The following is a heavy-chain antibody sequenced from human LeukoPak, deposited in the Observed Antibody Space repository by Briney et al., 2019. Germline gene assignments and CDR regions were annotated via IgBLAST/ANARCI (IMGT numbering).Heavy chain of an antibody. Sequence: ASVKVSCKASGYTFTSYGISWVRQAPGQGLEWMGWISAYNGNTNYAQKLQGRVTMTTDTSTSTAYMELRSLRSDDTAVYYCARGRPSGYCSNGVCYPYGMDVWGQGTTVTVSS. J-gene: IGHJ6*02. D-gene: IGHD2-8*01. CDR3: ARGRPSGYCSNGVCYPYGMDV. V-gene: IGHV1-18*01. CDR2: ISAYNGNT. CDR1: GYTFTSYG.